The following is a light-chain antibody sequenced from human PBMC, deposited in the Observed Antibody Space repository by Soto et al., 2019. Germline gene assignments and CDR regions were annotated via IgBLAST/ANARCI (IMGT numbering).Light chain of an antibody. V-gene: IGLV2-14*01. Sequence: QSAVTQPASVSGSPGQSITVSCTGMSSDVGTYNSVSWYQQYPGKAPKLMIHDVSNRPSGVSNRFSGSKSGNTASLTISGLQAEDEADYYCSSYTSSSSYVFGSGTKVTV. CDR3: SSYTSSSSYV. CDR1: SSDVGTYNS. CDR2: DVS. J-gene: IGLJ1*01.